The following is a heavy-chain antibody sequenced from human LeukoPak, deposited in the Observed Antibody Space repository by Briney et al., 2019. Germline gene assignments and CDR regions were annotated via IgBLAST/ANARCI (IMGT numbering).Heavy chain of an antibody. CDR1: GGSISSYY. Sequence: SETLSLTCTVSGGSISSYYWSWIRQPPGKGLEWIGYIYYSGSTNYNPSLKSRVTISVDTSKNQFSLKLSSVTAADTAVHYCARHRFGEFDYWGQGTLVTVSS. D-gene: IGHD3-10*01. V-gene: IGHV4-59*08. J-gene: IGHJ4*02. CDR2: IYYSGST. CDR3: ARHRFGEFDY.